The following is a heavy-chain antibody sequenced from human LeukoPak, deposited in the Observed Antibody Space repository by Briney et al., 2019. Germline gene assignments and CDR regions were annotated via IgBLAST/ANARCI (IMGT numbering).Heavy chain of an antibody. J-gene: IGHJ6*02. Sequence: GGSLRLSCAASGFTFSSYAMSWVRQAPGKGLEWVSAISGSGGSTYYADSVKGRFTISRDNSKNTLYLQMNSLRAEDTAVYYCAKDDLVDSLTGASPGYYYCMDVWGQGTTVTVSS. D-gene: IGHD3-9*01. CDR1: GFTFSSYA. CDR3: AKDDLVDSLTGASPGYYYCMDV. CDR2: ISGSGGST. V-gene: IGHV3-23*01.